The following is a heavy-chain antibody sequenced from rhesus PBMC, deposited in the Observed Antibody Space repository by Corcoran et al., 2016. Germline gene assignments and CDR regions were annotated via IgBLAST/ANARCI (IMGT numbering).Heavy chain of an antibody. D-gene: IGHD5-24*01. Sequence: QVQLQESGPGLVKPSETLSLTCAVSGGPISEDYYWSWIRQPPGKGLEWIGYMYGSRARPYYNPSLKSRGTMSTATSTNQFCLKRVSVAAADAAVCYCAREVVSGYSYAFDFWGQGLRVTVSS. V-gene: IGHV4S7*01. J-gene: IGHJ3*01. CDR2: MYGSRARP. CDR1: GGPISEDYY. CDR3: AREVVSGYSYAFDF.